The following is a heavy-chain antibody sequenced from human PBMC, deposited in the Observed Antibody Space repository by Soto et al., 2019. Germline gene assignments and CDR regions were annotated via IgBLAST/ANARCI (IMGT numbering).Heavy chain of an antibody. Sequence: QVELVQSGAEVKKPGSSVRVSCKATGAAFNNYGFTWVRQASGQGLEWMGQIIPLFSTTHYAPKFQGRVSITADGSTSTVHMELSSLTSEDTAVYYCARNGNLSSSYGDFDYWGQGTLVIVSS. J-gene: IGHJ4*02. CDR2: IIPLFSTT. CDR3: ARNGNLSSSYGDFDY. CDR1: GAAFNNYG. V-gene: IGHV1-69*01. D-gene: IGHD6-6*01.